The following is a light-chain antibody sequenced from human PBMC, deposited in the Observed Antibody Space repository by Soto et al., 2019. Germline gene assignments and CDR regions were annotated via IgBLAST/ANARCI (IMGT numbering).Light chain of an antibody. Sequence: ESGLTRSAATRFLSSGERVRIXCMAGPFVNSYLVWYQQKAGQAPRPLVYGASRRAHDSPDRFSGSGSVTDFTRTISSLEPEDFAVYYGQLYGSSSYTFGQGTKVDIK. J-gene: IGKJ2*01. CDR1: PFVNSY. V-gene: IGKV3-20*01. CDR2: GAS. CDR3: QLYGSSSYT.